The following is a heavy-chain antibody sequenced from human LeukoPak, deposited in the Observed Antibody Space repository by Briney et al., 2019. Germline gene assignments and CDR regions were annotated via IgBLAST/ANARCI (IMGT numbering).Heavy chain of an antibody. Sequence: GGSLRLSCAASGFTFSSYSMNWVRQAPGKGLDWVSVIYSGGSTYYADSVKGRFTISRDNSKNTLYLQMNSLRAEDTAVYYCARVLVRGVSALDIWGQGTMVTVSS. D-gene: IGHD3-10*01. CDR3: ARVLVRGVSALDI. V-gene: IGHV3-53*01. J-gene: IGHJ3*02. CDR2: IYSGGST. CDR1: GFTFSSYS.